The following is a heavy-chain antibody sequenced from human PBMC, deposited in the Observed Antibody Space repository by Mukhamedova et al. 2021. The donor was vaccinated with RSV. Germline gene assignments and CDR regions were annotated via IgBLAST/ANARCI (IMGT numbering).Heavy chain of an antibody. Sequence: GRFTISRDNARNTLYLQMNSLRAEDMAVYYCARQRLPGAFDVWGQGTMVPVSS. CDR3: ARQRLPGAFDV. J-gene: IGHJ3*01. V-gene: IGHV3-74*01. D-gene: IGHD5-12*01.